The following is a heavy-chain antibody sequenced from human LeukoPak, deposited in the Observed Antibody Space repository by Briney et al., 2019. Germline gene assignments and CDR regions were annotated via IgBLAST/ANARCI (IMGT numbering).Heavy chain of an antibody. J-gene: IGHJ3*02. V-gene: IGHV3-23*01. CDR3: AKATAGELGFDI. CDR1: GFIFSSYA. CDR2: ISGSGGGT. Sequence: PGGSLRLSCAASGFIFSSYAMSWVRQAPGKGLEWVSGISGSGGGTYYADSVKGRFTISRDNSKSTLYLQMNSLRAEDTAVYYCAKATAGELGFDIWGQGTMVTVSS. D-gene: IGHD1-26*01.